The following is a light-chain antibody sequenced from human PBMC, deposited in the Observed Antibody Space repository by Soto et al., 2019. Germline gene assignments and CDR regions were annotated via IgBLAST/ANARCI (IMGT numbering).Light chain of an antibody. J-gene: IGKJ4*01. V-gene: IGKV1-33*01. CDR3: QQYANLPT. CDR1: QDISNY. Sequence: DIQMTQSPSSLSASVGDRVTITCQASQDISNYLNWYQQKPGKAPKVLIYDASTLETGVPSRFSGSGSGTAFTFTISSLQPEDIATYYCQQYANLPTFGGGTKVEIK. CDR2: DAS.